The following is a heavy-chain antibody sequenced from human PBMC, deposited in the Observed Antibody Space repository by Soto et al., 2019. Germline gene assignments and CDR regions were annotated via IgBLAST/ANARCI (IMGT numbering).Heavy chain of an antibody. Sequence: PGGSLRLSCAASGFTFSSDWMHWVRQAPGKGLVWVSRINTDGSGTSYADSVKGRFTISRDNAKNTLYLQMNSLRAEDTAMYYCARDRPGSQYYFDYWGQGNMVTVSS. J-gene: IGHJ4*02. V-gene: IGHV3-74*01. CDR3: ARDRPGSQYYFDY. CDR1: GFTFSSDW. D-gene: IGHD3-10*01. CDR2: INTDGSGT.